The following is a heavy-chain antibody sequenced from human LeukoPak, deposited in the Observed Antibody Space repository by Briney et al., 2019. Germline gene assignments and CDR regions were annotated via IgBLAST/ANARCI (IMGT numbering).Heavy chain of an antibody. J-gene: IGHJ4*02. CDR3: ARLRGYSYGDFDY. CDR1: GYSISSGYY. D-gene: IGHD5-18*01. CDR2: IYHSGST. V-gene: IGHV4-38-2*02. Sequence: SETLSLTCTVSGYSISSGYYWGWIRQPPGKGLEWIGSIYHSGSTYYNPSLKSRVTISVDTSKNQFSLNLSSVTAADTAVYYCARLRGYSYGDFDYWGQGTLVTVSS.